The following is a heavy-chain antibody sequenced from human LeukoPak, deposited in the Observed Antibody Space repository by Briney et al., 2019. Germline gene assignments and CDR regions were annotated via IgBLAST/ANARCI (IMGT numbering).Heavy chain of an antibody. J-gene: IGHJ6*02. CDR2: MNPNSGNT. CDR1: GYTFTSYD. V-gene: IGHV1-8*01. CDR3: ARTTVPKVEYYYYYYGMDV. D-gene: IGHD4-17*01. Sequence: GASVKVSCKASGYTFTSYDINWVRQATGQGLEWMGWMNPNSGNTGYAQKFQGRVTMTRNTSISTAYMELSSLRSEDTAVYYCARTTVPKVEYYYYYYGMDVWGQGTTVTVSS.